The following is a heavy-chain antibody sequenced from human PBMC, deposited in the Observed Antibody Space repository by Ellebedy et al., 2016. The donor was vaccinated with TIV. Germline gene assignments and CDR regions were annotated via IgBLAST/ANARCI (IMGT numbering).Heavy chain of an antibody. CDR2: IIPIFGTA. D-gene: IGHD5/OR15-5a*01. J-gene: IGHJ6*02. CDR1: GGTFSSYA. Sequence: SVKVSCXASGGTFSSYAISWVRQAPGQGLEWMGGIIPIFGTANYAQKFQGRVTITADESTSTAYMELSSLRSEDTAVYYCARDLQSSTIPAVWGQGTTVTVSS. CDR3: ARDLQSSTIPAV. V-gene: IGHV1-69*13.